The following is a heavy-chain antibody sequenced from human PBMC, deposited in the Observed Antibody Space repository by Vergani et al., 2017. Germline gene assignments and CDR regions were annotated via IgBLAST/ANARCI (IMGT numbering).Heavy chain of an antibody. V-gene: IGHV1-24*01. CDR1: GYSLTELT. CDR2: FDPEHGEV. Sequence: QVQLVQSGSEVRKPGASVKVSCQVSGYSLTELTIHWVRQAPGKGPEWMGGFDPEHGEVTFAHHIQGRVTMTEDRSTDTAYMELSSLRPEDTALYYCAIVTYYYDSSGYYLDYWGQGTLVTVSS. J-gene: IGHJ4*02. D-gene: IGHD3-22*01. CDR3: AIVTYYYDSSGYYLDY.